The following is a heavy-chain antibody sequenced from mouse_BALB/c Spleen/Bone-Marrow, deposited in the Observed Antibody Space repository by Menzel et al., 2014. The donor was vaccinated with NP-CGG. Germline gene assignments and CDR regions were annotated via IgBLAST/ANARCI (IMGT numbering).Heavy chain of an antibody. Sequence: QVQLQQSGPELVKPEASVTISCKASGYSFISYYIHWVKQRPGQGLEWIGWIYPGNVNTKYNEKFKGKATLTADKSSTTAYMQLSSLTSEDSAVYFCARSGGAAMDYWGQGTSVTVSS. CDR1: GYSFISYY. V-gene: IGHV1S56*01. CDR2: IYPGNVNT. CDR3: ARSGGAAMDY. D-gene: IGHD3-1*01. J-gene: IGHJ4*01.